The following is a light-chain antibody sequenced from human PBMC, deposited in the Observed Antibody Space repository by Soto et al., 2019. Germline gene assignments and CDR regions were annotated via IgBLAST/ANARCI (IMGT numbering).Light chain of an antibody. CDR1: QSVFTN. J-gene: IGKJ2*01. CDR3: QQYNNWPYT. Sequence: EIVMTQSPATLSVSPGERVTLSCRASQSVFTNLAWSQHKPGQAPRLLISGASTRATGIPARFSGSGSGTDFTLTISSLQSEDFAVYYGQQYNNWPYTFGQGTKVEIK. CDR2: GAS. V-gene: IGKV3-15*01.